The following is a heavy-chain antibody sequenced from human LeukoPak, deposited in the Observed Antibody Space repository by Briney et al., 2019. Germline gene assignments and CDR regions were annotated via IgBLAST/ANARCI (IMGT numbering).Heavy chain of an antibody. CDR1: GFTFSSYG. V-gene: IGHV3-30*02. Sequence: PGGSLRLSCAASGFTFSSYGMHWVRQAPGKGLEWVASIRYDGSNKYYADSVKGRFTISRDNSKNTLYLQMNSLRAEDTAVYYCAKVPTTVTFYYYYYGMDVWGQGTTVTVSS. J-gene: IGHJ6*02. D-gene: IGHD4-17*01. CDR3: AKVPTTVTFYYYYYGMDV. CDR2: IRYDGSNK.